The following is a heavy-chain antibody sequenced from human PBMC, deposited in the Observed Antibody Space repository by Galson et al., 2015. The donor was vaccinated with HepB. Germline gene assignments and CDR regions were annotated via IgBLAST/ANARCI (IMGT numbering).Heavy chain of an antibody. D-gene: IGHD6-13*01. CDR3: ARKVPGGTLDS. CDR2: MSGGATNS. J-gene: IGHJ4*02. Sequence: SLRLSCAASGFTFSSYAMSWVRQAPGKGPEWVSAMSGGATNSYYADSVKGRFTVSRDNSKNTLYLQMNSLRDEDTAVYYCARKVPGGTLDSWGPGTLVTVSS. CDR1: GFTFSSYA. V-gene: IGHV3-23*01.